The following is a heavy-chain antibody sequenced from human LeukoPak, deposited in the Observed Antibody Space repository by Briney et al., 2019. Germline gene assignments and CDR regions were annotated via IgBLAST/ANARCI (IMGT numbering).Heavy chain of an antibody. CDR2: IKQNGSEK. CDR1: GFTFSSYW. J-gene: IGHJ4*02. CDR3: ARTKNYYNY. Sequence: GGSLRLSCVASGFTFSSYWMSWVRQAPGKGLEWVANIKQNGSEKHYVDSVKGRFTISRDNAKKSLYLQMNSLRAEDTAVYYCARTKNYYNYWGQGTLVTVSS. V-gene: IGHV3-7*01. D-gene: IGHD3-22*01.